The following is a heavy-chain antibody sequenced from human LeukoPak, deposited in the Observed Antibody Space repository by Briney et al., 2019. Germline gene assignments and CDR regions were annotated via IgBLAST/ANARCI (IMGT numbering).Heavy chain of an antibody. V-gene: IGHV1-69*05. CDR2: TIPNFGTA. CDR1: GGTFSSYA. Sequence: SVKVSCKASGGTFSSYAISWVRQAPGQGLEWMGGTIPNFGTANYAQKFQGRVTITTDESTSTAYMELSSLRSEDTAVYYCARAVSRIAARREWDAFDIWGQGTTVTVSS. D-gene: IGHD6-6*01. J-gene: IGHJ3*02. CDR3: ARAVSRIAARREWDAFDI.